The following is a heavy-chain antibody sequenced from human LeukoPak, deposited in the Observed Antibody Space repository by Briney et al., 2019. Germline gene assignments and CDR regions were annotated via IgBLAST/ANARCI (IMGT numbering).Heavy chain of an antibody. D-gene: IGHD2-21*01. CDR3: ARGGERDSYYYYYMDV. CDR1: GFTFSSYW. Sequence: PGGSLRLSCAASGFTFSSYWMSWVGQAPGKGLDWVANIKQDGSEKYYVDSVKGRFTISRDNAKNSLYLQMNSLRAEDTAVYYCARGGERDSYYYYYMDVWGKGTTVTVS. V-gene: IGHV3-7*01. CDR2: IKQDGSEK. J-gene: IGHJ6*03.